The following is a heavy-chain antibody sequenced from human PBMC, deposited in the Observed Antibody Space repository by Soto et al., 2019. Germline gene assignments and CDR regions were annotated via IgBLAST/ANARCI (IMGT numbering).Heavy chain of an antibody. Sequence: ASVKVSCKTSGYTFTDYYTHWVRQAPGRGLEWMGWMNPKSGGAYFAQKFQGRVTLTRDTSIGTAYIEVNSLTSDDTAVYFCTRENIENSDSLYDAFDIWGQGTTVTVS. CDR3: TRENIENSDSLYDAFDI. CDR2: MNPKSGGA. D-gene: IGHD2-15*01. V-gene: IGHV1-2*02. J-gene: IGHJ3*02. CDR1: GYTFTDYY.